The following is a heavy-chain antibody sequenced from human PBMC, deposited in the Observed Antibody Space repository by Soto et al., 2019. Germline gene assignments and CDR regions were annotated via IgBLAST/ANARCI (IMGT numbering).Heavy chain of an antibody. CDR2: ISGSGGST. D-gene: IGHD6-13*01. V-gene: IGHV3-23*01. CDR3: AKVRSSSRDGMDV. CDR1: GFTFSSYA. J-gene: IGHJ6*02. Sequence: GGSLRLSCAASGFTFSSYAMSWVRQAPGKGLEWVSAISGSGGSTYYADSVKGRFTISRDNTKNTLYLQMNSLRAEDTAVYHCAKVRSSSRDGMDVWGLGTTVTVSS.